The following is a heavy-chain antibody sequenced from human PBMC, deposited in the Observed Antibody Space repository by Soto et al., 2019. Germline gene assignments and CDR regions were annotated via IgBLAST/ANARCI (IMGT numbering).Heavy chain of an antibody. CDR2: IYYSGST. V-gene: IGHV4-31*03. J-gene: IGHJ5*02. CDR1: GGSISSGGYY. Sequence: PSETLSLTCTVSGGSISSGGYYWSWIRQHPGKGLEWIGYIYYSGSTYYNPSLKSRVTISVDTSKNQFSLKLSSVTAADTAVYYCAREWAYGDYNWFDPWGQGTLVTVSS. CDR3: AREWAYGDYNWFDP. D-gene: IGHD4-17*01.